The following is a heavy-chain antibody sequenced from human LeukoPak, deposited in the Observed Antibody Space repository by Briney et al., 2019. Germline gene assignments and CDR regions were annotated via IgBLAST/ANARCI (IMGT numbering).Heavy chain of an antibody. J-gene: IGHJ4*02. Sequence: PGGSLRLSCAASGFTFSSYWMSWVRQAPGKGLEWVANIKQDGSEKYYVDSVKGRFTISRDNAKNSLYLQMNSLRAEDTAVYYCARDIVVVVAATYYFDYWAREPWSPSPQ. CDR3: ARDIVVVVAATYYFDY. V-gene: IGHV3-7*01. D-gene: IGHD2-15*01. CDR2: IKQDGSEK. CDR1: GFTFSSYW.